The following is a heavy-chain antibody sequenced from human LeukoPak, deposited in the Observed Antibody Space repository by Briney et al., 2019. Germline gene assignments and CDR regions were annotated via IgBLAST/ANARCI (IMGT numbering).Heavy chain of an antibody. J-gene: IGHJ6*02. D-gene: IGHD3-10*01. CDR1: GFTFSSYG. CDR3: AKGVMVRGVSYYYYGMDV. CDR2: ISYDGSNK. Sequence: PGGSLRLSCAASGFTFSSYGMHWVRQAPGKGLEWVAVISYDGSNKYYADSVKGRFTISRDNSKNTLYLQMNSLRAEDTAVYYCAKGVMVRGVSYYYYGMDVWGQGTTVTVSS. V-gene: IGHV3-30*18.